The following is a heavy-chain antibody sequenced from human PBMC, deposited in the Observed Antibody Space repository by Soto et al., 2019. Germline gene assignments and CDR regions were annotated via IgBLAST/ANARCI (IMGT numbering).Heavy chain of an antibody. V-gene: IGHV3-11*01. Sequence: PGGSLRLSCAASGFTFSDYYMSWIRQAPGKGLEWVSYISSSGSTIYYADSVKGRFTISRDNAKNSLYLQMNSLRAEDTAVYYCARDRAVLRFLEWLGTLGGMDVWGQGTTVTVSS. J-gene: IGHJ6*02. CDR2: ISSSGSTI. D-gene: IGHD3-3*01. CDR1: GFTFSDYY. CDR3: ARDRAVLRFLEWLGTLGGMDV.